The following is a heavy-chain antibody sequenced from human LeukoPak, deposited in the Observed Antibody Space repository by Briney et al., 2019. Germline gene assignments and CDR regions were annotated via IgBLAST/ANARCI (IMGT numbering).Heavy chain of an antibody. CDR1: GGTFSSYA. V-gene: IGHV1-69*05. CDR2: IILIFGTA. J-gene: IGHJ4*02. D-gene: IGHD3-3*01. Sequence: GASVKVSCKASGGTFSSYAISWVRQAPGQGLEWMGGIILIFGTANYAQKFQGRVTITTDESTSTAYMELSSLRSEDTAVYYCARAKMGYDFWSGYYDYWGQGTLVTVSS. CDR3: ARAKMGYDFWSGYYDY.